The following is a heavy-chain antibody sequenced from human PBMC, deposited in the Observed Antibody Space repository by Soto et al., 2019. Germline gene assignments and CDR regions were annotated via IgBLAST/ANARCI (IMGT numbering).Heavy chain of an antibody. CDR2: INPNGGGT. CDR3: AREKGGYSGCEAS. V-gene: IGHV1-46*01. Sequence: ASVKVCCKASGDKFISHYIHWLRQAPGVGLEWMGIINPNGGGTDYAQNIPGRVTITANQSTSRDDMELTSLRSGDTAVYYCAREKGGYSGCEASWGQGTLVTVS. CDR1: GDKFISHY. D-gene: IGHD5-12*01. J-gene: IGHJ4*02.